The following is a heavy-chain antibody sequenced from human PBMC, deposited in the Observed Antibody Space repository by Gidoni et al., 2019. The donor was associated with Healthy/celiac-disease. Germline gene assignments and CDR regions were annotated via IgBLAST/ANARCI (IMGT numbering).Heavy chain of an antibody. CDR3: ARTPRESRYSSGWYSDY. Sequence: QVTLKESGPVLVKPTETLTLTCTVSGLPLSNARMGVSWIRQPPGKALEWLAHIFSNDEKSYSTSLKSRLTISKDTSKSQVVLTMTNMDPVDTATYYCARTPRESRYSSGWYSDYWGQGTLVTVSS. V-gene: IGHV2-26*01. J-gene: IGHJ4*02. CDR2: IFSNDEK. CDR1: GLPLSNARMG. D-gene: IGHD6-19*01.